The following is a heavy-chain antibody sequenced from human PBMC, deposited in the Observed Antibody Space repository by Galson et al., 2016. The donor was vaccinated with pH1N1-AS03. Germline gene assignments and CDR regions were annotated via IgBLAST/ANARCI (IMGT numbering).Heavy chain of an antibody. D-gene: IGHD3-10*01. J-gene: IGHJ1*01. CDR2: ISSAGKTT. CDR3: ARDLLKYYIDSGSNAPGY. CDR1: GFTLSDYY. V-gene: IGHV3-11*01. Sequence: SLRLSCATSGFTLSDYYMSWIRQTPGKGLEWTAYISSAGKTTYYGDSVKGRFTISRDNARNSLYLQMNRLRADDTAVYYCARDLLKYYIDSGSNAPGYWGLGTLVTVSS.